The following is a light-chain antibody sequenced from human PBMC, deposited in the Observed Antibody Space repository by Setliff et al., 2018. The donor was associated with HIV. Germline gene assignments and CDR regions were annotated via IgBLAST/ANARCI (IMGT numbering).Light chain of an antibody. V-gene: IGLV2-14*03. J-gene: IGLJ1*01. Sequence: SVLAQPASVSGSPGQSITISCTGTTSDVGGSYYVSWYQQHPGKAPKLMISNVSNRPSGVSNRFSGSKFGNTASLTISGLQAEDEADYYCSSYTSSIPLYVFGPGTKVTVL. CDR3: SSYTSSIPLYV. CDR1: TSDVGGSYY. CDR2: NVS.